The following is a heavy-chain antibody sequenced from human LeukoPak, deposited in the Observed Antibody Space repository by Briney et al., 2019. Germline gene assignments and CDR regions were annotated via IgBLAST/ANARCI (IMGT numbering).Heavy chain of an antibody. Sequence: PGGSLRLSCAASGFTFSSYAMSWVRQAPGKGLEWVSAISGSGGSTYYADSVKGRFTISRDNSKNTLYLQMNSLRAEDTGVYYCAKDGSNGYDLRPYDYWGQGTLVTVSS. CDR3: AKDGSNGYDLRPYDY. J-gene: IGHJ4*02. D-gene: IGHD5-12*01. CDR2: ISGSGGST. V-gene: IGHV3-23*01. CDR1: GFTFSSYA.